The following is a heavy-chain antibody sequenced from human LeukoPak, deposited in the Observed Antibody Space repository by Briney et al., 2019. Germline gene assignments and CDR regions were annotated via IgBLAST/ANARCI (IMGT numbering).Heavy chain of an antibody. CDR3: ARVYCSGGSCYQGPDY. V-gene: IGHV1-18*01. CDR1: GYTFTSYV. CDR2: ISAYNGNT. J-gene: IGHJ4*02. D-gene: IGHD2-15*01. Sequence: ASVKVSCKASGYTFTSYVISWVRQAPGQGLEWMGWISAYNGNTNYAQKLQGRVTMTTGTSTSTAYMELRSLRSDDTAVYYCARVYCSGGSCYQGPDYWGQGTLVTVSS.